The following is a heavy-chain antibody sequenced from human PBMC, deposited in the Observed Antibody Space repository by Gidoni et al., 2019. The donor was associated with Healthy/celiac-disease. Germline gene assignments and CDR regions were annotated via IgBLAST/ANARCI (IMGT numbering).Heavy chain of an antibody. CDR2: ISSSSSYI. J-gene: IGHJ5*02. D-gene: IGHD4-17*01. V-gene: IGHV3-21*01. CDR1: GFTFSSYS. CDR3: ARDQGDGDPNWFDP. Sequence: EVQLVESGGGLVKPGGSLRLSCAASGFTFSSYSMNWVRQAPGKGLEWVSSISSSSSYIYYADSVKGRFTISRDNAKNSLYLQMNSLRAEDTAVYYCARDQGDGDPNWFDPWGQGTLVTVSS.